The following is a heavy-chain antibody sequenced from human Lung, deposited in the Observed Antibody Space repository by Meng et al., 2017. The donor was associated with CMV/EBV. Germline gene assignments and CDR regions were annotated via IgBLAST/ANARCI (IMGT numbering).Heavy chain of an antibody. CDR2: INSDGSST. CDR3: AREGYCSSTSCLYYYYYGMDV. V-gene: IGHV3-74*01. Sequence: GESLKISCAASGFTFSSYWMHWVRQAPGKGLMWVSRINSDGSSTSYADSVKGRFTISRDNAKNTLYLQMNSLRAEDTAVYYCAREGYCSSTSCLYYYYYGMDVWGQGTTVTVSS. D-gene: IGHD2-2*01. CDR1: GFTFSSYW. J-gene: IGHJ6*02.